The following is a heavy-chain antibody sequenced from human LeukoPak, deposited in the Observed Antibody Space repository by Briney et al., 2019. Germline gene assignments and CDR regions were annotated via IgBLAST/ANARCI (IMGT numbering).Heavy chain of an antibody. D-gene: IGHD3-3*01. CDR2: INTNTGNP. CDR3: ARDGSGPTSYYYYGMDV. V-gene: IGHV7-4-1*02. J-gene: IGHJ6*02. Sequence: ASVKVSCKASGYTFTSYAMNWVRQAPGQGLEWMVWINTNTGNPTYAQGFTGRFVFSLDTSVSTAYLQISSLKAEDTAVYYCARDGSGPTSYYYYGMDVWGQGTTVTVSS. CDR1: GYTFTSYA.